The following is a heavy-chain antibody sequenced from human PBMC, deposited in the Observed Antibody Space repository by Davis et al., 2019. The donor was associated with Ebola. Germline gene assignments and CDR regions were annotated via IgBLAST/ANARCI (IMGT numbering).Heavy chain of an antibody. J-gene: IGHJ3*01. D-gene: IGHD3-16*01. CDR1: GFTFNNFA. CDR2: ISGSGRGT. V-gene: IGHV3-23*01. Sequence: GESLKISCAASGFTFNNFAMSWVRQAPGKGLEWVSTISGSGRGTYYADSVKGRFTISRDNSKNTLYLQINSLSVEDTAVYYCAREMRGLGALDLWGQGTMVAVSS. CDR3: AREMRGLGALDL.